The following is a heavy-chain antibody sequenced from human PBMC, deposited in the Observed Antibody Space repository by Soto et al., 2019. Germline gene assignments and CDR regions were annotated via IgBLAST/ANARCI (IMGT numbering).Heavy chain of an antibody. D-gene: IGHD2-15*01. V-gene: IGHV4-31*03. CDR1: GDSIGGVCY. Sequence: SETLSLTCTVSGDSIGGVCYWSWIRQFPGRGLEWIGCISSSGSTYYNPALNNRISLSLDTSQNQFSLKLLSVTAADTAIYYCALSVVRRILIPRHWSYTSVQRTLLTVS. CDR3: ALSVVRRILIPRHWSYT. J-gene: IGHJ5*02. CDR2: ISSSGST.